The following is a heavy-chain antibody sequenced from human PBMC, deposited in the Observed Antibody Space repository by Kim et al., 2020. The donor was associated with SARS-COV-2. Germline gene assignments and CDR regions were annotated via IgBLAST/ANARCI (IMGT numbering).Heavy chain of an antibody. J-gene: IGHJ4*02. D-gene: IGHD6-13*01. V-gene: IGHV3-30*04. CDR2: ISYDGSNK. CDR1: GFTFSSYA. Sequence: GGSLRLSCAASGFTFSSYAMHWVRQAPGKGLEWVAVISYDGSNKYYADSVKGRFTISRDNSKNTLYLQMNSLRAEDTAVYYCARDAGPLAAALAPFDYWGQGTLVTVSS. CDR3: ARDAGPLAAALAPFDY.